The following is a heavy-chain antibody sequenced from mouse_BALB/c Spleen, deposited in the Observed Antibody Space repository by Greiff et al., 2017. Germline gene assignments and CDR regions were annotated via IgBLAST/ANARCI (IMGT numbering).Heavy chain of an antibody. CDR1: GFTFSSYT. D-gene: IGHD1-2*01. Sequence: EVQGVESGGGLVKPGGSLKLSCAASGFTFSSYTMSWVRQTPEKRLEWVATISSGGSYTYYPDSVKGRFTISRDNAKNTLYLQMSSLKSEDTAMYYCTRVITTATGYAMDYWGQGTSVTVSS. CDR3: TRVITTATGYAMDY. J-gene: IGHJ4*01. CDR2: ISSGGSYT. V-gene: IGHV5-6-4*01.